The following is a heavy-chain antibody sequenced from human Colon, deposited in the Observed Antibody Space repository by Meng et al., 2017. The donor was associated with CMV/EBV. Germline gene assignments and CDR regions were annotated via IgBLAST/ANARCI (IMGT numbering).Heavy chain of an antibody. CDR2: MNPRSGYT. J-gene: IGHJ5*02. Sequence: FIDYDIDWVRQAPGRGLEWMGYMNPRSGYTGYAAKFQGRVTITKNNSMNLVYMELSSLRPEDTAVYYCARGRRVAASGILRYSWFDPWGQGTLVTVSS. CDR1: FIDYD. CDR3: ARGRRVAASGILRYSWFDP. V-gene: IGHV1-8*03. D-gene: IGHD6-13*01.